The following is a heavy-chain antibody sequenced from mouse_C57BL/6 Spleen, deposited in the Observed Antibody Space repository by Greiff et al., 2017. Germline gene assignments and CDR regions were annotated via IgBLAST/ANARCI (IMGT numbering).Heavy chain of an antibody. CDR3: ARDDTTVVAPYWYFEV. D-gene: IGHD1-1*01. Sequence: EVQLVESGGGLVKPGGSLKLSCAASGFTFSSYAMSWVRQTPEKRLEWVATISDGGSYTYYPDNVKGRFTISRDNAKNNLYLQMSHLKSEDTAMYYCARDDTTVVAPYWYFEVWGTGTTVTVSS. CDR2: ISDGGSYT. J-gene: IGHJ1*03. CDR1: GFTFSSYA. V-gene: IGHV5-4*01.